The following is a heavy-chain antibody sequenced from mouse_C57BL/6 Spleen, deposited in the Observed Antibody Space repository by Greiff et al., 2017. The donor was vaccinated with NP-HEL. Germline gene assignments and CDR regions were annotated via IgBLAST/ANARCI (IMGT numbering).Heavy chain of an antibody. V-gene: IGHV1-26*01. CDR3: AREGAGTMGFDY. CDR2: INPNNGGT. CDR1: RYTFTDYY. J-gene: IGHJ2*01. Sequence: EVQLQQSGPELVKPGASVKISCKASRYTFTDYYMNWVKQSHGKSLEWIGDINPNNGGTSYNQKFKGKATLTVDKSSSTAYMELRSLTSEDSAVYYCAREGAGTMGFDYWGQGTTLTVSS. D-gene: IGHD4-1*01.